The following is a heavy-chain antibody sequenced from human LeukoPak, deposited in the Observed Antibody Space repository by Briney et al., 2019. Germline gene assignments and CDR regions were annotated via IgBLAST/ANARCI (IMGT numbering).Heavy chain of an antibody. CDR2: INPSGGST. V-gene: IGHV1-46*01. J-gene: IGHJ4*02. CDR1: GYTFTSYY. CDR3: ATDPAAAGTLAIY. D-gene: IGHD6-13*01. Sequence: ASVKVSCKASGYTFTSYYMHWVRQAPGQGLEWMGIINPSGGSTSYAQKFQGRVTMTEDTSTDTAYMELSSLRSEDTAVYYCATDPAAAGTLAIYWGQGTLVTVSS.